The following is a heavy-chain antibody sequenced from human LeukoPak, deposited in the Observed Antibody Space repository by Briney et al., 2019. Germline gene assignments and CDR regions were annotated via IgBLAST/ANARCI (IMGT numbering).Heavy chain of an antibody. V-gene: IGHV4-39*01. D-gene: IGHD2-15*01. CDR1: GGSISSSSYY. Sequence: PSETLSLTCTVSGGSISSSSYYWGWIRQPPGKGLEWIGSIYYSGSTYYKPSLKSRVTISVDTSKNQFSLKLSSVTAADTAVYYCASYVVVVDATGYWGQGTLVTVSS. CDR3: ASYVVVVDATGY. J-gene: IGHJ4*02. CDR2: IYYSGST.